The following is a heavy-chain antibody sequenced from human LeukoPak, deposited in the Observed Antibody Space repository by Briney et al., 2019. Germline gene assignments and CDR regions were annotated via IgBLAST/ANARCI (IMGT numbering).Heavy chain of an antibody. D-gene: IGHD3-16*01. CDR1: GGTFSSYA. Sequence: ASVKVSCKASGGTFSSYAINWVRQATGQGLGWMGWMNPNSGNTGYAQKFQGRVTMTRNTSISTAYMELSSLRSEDTAVYYCARRMGDVYYWGQGTLVTVSS. V-gene: IGHV1-8*02. CDR3: ARRMGDVYY. J-gene: IGHJ4*02. CDR2: MNPNSGNT.